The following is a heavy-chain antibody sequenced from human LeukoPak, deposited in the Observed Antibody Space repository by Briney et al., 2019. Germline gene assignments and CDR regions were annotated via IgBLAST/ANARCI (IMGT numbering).Heavy chain of an antibody. Sequence: GGSLRLSCAASGFTFSSYAMSWVRQAPGKGLEWVSAISGSGGSTHYADSVKGRFTISRDNSKNTLYLQMNSLRAEDTAVYYCAKAVDDYGDYVVDYWGQGTLVTVSS. D-gene: IGHD4-17*01. V-gene: IGHV3-23*01. J-gene: IGHJ4*02. CDR1: GFTFSSYA. CDR2: ISGSGGST. CDR3: AKAVDDYGDYVVDY.